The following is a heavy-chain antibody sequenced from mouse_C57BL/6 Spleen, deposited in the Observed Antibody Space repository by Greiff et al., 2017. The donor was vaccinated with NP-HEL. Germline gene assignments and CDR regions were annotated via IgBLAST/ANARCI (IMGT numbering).Heavy chain of an antibody. CDR3: TTSSTPRWYFDY. D-gene: IGHD5-1*01. CDR2: IDPENGDT. CDR1: GFNIKDDY. V-gene: IGHV14-4*01. J-gene: IGHJ2*01. Sequence: EVQVVESGAELVRPGASVKLSCTASGFNIKDDYMHWVKQRPEQGLEWIGWIDPENGDTEYASKFQGKATITADTSSNTAYLQLSSLTSEDTAVYYCTTSSTPRWYFDYWGQGTTLTVSS.